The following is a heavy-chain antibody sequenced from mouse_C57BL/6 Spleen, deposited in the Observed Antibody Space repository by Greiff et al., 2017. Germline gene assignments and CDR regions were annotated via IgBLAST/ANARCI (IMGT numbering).Heavy chain of an antibody. CDR2: INPSSGYT. Sequence: QVQLQQSGAELAKPGASVKLSCKASGYTFTSYWMHWVKQRPGQGLEWIGYINPSSGYTKYNQKFKDKATLTADKSSRTAYMQLSSLTYEDSAVYYCASPRYSKHERYYFDYWGQGTTLTVSS. CDR3: ASPRYSKHERYYFDY. J-gene: IGHJ2*01. D-gene: IGHD2-5*01. V-gene: IGHV1-7*01. CDR1: GYTFTSYW.